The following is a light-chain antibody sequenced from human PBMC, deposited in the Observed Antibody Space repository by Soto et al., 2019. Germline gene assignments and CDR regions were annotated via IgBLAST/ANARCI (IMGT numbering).Light chain of an antibody. V-gene: IGLV2-8*01. CDR3: TSYAGGNNV. J-gene: IGLJ1*01. Sequence: QSVLTQPPSASGSPGQSVTISCTGTSSDVGGYNFVSWYQQYPGKVPKLMVYEVNKRPSGVPDRFSGSKSGNTASLTVSGLQADDEAYYYCTSYAGGNNVFGTGTKLTVL. CDR2: EVN. CDR1: SSDVGGYNF.